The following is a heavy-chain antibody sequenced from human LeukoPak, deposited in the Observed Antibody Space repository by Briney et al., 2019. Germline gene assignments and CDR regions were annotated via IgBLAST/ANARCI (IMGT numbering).Heavy chain of an antibody. D-gene: IGHD3-10*01. CDR1: GFTFSDYY. CDR3: ARESYYGHSFDY. V-gene: IGHV3-11*04. J-gene: IGHJ4*02. CDR2: ISPSGSTM. Sequence: GGSLRLSCTASGFTFSDYYMNWIRQAPGKGLEWVSYISPSGSTMQYADSVEGRFTISRDNAKNSLYLQMNSLRAEDTAVYYCARESYYGHSFDYWGQGTLVTVSS.